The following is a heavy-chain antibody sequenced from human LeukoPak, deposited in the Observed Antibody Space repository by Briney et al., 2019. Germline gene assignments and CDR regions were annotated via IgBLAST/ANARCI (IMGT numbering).Heavy chain of an antibody. CDR2: LSEDGGDK. CDR3: ARALGSMWYILH. V-gene: IGHV3-30*04. J-gene: IGHJ4*02. D-gene: IGHD6-13*01. Sequence: PGTSLRLSCAASGFTFSNYAMHWVRQAPGKGLEWLTVLSEDGGDKRYADSVKGRFTISRDNSKNTLYLQMNSLRMEDTGLYYCARALGSMWYILHWGQGTLVTVSS. CDR1: GFTFSNYA.